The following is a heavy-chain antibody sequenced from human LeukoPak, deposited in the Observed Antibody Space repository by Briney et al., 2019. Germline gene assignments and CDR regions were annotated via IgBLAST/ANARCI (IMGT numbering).Heavy chain of an antibody. D-gene: IGHD6-19*01. J-gene: IGHJ4*02. V-gene: IGHV4-34*01. CDR3: ARLEQWLDPPENFDY. CDR2: INHSGSS. CDR1: GGSFSGYY. Sequence: KPSETLSLTCAVYGGSFSGYYWSWIRQPPGKGLEWIGEINHSGSSKYIPSLKSRVTISVDTSKNQFSLKLNSVTAADTAVYYCARLEQWLDPPENFDYWGQGTLVTVSS.